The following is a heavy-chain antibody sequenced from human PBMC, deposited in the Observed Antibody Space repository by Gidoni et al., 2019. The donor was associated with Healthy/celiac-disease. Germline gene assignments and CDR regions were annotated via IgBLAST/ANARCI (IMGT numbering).Heavy chain of an antibody. Sequence: QVQLVQSGAEVKKPGASVKVSCKASGYTFTSYAMHWVRQAPGQRLEWMGWINAGNGNTKYSQKFQGRVTITRDTSASTAYMELSSLRSEDTAVYYCARAGRITIFGVVKNWFDPWGQGTLVTVSS. CDR3: ARAGRITIFGVVKNWFDP. J-gene: IGHJ5*02. V-gene: IGHV1-3*01. CDR1: GYTFTSYA. D-gene: IGHD3-3*01. CDR2: INAGNGNT.